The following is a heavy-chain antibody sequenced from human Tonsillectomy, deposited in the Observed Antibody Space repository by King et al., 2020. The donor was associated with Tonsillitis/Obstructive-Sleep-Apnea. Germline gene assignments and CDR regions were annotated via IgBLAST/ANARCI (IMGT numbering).Heavy chain of an antibody. CDR3: ATGLLWFGPAGYFQH. D-gene: IGHD3-10*01. CDR2: FDPEDGET. CDR1: GYTLTEFS. Sequence: QLVQSWAAVKKPGASVKVSCKVSGYTLTEFSMPWVRQAPGKGLAWMGGFDPEDGETIYAQTFQGRVPMTEDTSTDPAYMELSSLRSEDTAVYYCATGLLWFGPAGYFQHWGQGTLVTVSS. J-gene: IGHJ1*01. V-gene: IGHV1-24*01.